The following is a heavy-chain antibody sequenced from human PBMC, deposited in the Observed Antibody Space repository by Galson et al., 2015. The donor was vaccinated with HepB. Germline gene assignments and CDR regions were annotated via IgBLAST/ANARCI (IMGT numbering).Heavy chain of an antibody. Sequence: SLRLSCAASGFTFSSYGMHWVRQAPGKGLEWVAVIWYDGSNKYYADSVKGRFTISRDNSKNTLYLQMNSLRAEDTAVYYCARDPGIPDYGDYVWYWGQGTLVTVSS. D-gene: IGHD4-17*01. CDR3: ARDPGIPDYGDYVWY. CDR1: GFTFSSYG. V-gene: IGHV3-33*01. J-gene: IGHJ4*02. CDR2: IWYDGSNK.